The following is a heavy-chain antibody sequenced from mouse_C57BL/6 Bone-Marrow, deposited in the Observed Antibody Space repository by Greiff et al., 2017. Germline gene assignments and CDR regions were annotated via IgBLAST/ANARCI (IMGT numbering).Heavy chain of an antibody. Sequence: QVQLQQSGAELVRPGTSVKVSCKASGYAFTNYLIEWVKQRPGQGLEWIGVINPGSGGTNYNEKFKGKATLTADKSSSTAYMQLSSLTSEDSAVYICASEGLRRGLAYWGQGTLVTVSA. CDR2: INPGSGGT. D-gene: IGHD2-2*01. CDR3: ASEGLRRGLAY. J-gene: IGHJ3*01. CDR1: GYAFTNYL. V-gene: IGHV1-54*01.